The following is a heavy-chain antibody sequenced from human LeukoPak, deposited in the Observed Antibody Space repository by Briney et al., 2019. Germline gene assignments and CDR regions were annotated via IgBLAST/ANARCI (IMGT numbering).Heavy chain of an antibody. CDR2: ISYDGSNK. V-gene: IGHV3-30-3*01. CDR1: GFTFSSYA. D-gene: IGHD1-26*01. J-gene: IGHJ4*02. CDR3: ARPSDRYSGTVGY. Sequence: GGSLRLSCAASGFTFSSYAMHWVRQAPGKGLEWVAVISYDGSNKYYADSVKGRFTISRDNSKNTLYLQMNSLRAEDTAVYYCARPSDRYSGTVGYWGQGTLVTVSS.